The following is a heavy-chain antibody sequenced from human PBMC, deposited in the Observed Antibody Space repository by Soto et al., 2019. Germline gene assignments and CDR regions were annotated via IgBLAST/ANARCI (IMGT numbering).Heavy chain of an antibody. CDR1: GGTFSSYA. V-gene: IGHV1-69*12. D-gene: IGHD3-22*01. J-gene: IGHJ5*02. CDR3: ARSYYDSSGYYLNWFDP. CDR2: IIPIFGTA. Sequence: QVQLVQSGAEVKKPGSSVKVSCKASGGTFSSYAISWVRQAPGQGLEWMGGIIPIFGTANYAQKFQGRVTMTADESTSTAYMELSSLRSEDTAVYYCARSYYDSSGYYLNWFDPWGQGTLVTVSS.